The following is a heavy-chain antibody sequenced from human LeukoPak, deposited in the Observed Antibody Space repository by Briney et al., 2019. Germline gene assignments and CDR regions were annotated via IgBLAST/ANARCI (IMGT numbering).Heavy chain of an antibody. V-gene: IGHV1-46*01. D-gene: IGHD3-22*01. J-gene: IGHJ4*02. CDR2: INPSGGST. Sequence: ASVRVSCKASGYTFTSYYMHWVRQAPGQGLEWMGIINPSGGSTSYAQKFQGRVTMTRDTSTSTVYMELSSLRSEDTAVYYCARGDLTYYYDSSGPNGYWGQGTLVTVSS. CDR1: GYTFTSYY. CDR3: ARGDLTYYYDSSGPNGY.